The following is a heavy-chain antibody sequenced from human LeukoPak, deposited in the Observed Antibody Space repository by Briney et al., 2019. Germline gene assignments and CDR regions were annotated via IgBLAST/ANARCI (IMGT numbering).Heavy chain of an antibody. CDR2: IYPGDSDT. D-gene: IGHD2-21*02. Sequence: GESLKISCKGSGYSFTTYWIGWVRQMPGKGLEWMGIIYPGDSDTRYSPSFQGQVTISADKSISTAYLQWSSLKASDTAMYYCARTYCGGACYYTYFDYWSQGTLVTVSS. CDR3: ARTYCGGACYYTYFDY. CDR1: GYSFTTYW. J-gene: IGHJ4*02. V-gene: IGHV5-51*01.